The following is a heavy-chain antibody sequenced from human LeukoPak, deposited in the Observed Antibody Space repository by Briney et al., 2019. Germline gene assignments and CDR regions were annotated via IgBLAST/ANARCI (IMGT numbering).Heavy chain of an antibody. D-gene: IGHD6-13*01. CDR1: GYTFTDFH. V-gene: IGHV7-4-1*02. J-gene: IGHJ4*02. CDR3: AREGQQLVGRN. CDR2: INTNTGNP. Sequence: ASVKVSCKASGYTFTDFHIHWVRQAPGQGLEWMGWINTNTGNPTYAQGFTGRFVFSLDTSVSTAYLQISSLKAEDTAVYYCAREGQQLVGRNWGQGTLVTVSS.